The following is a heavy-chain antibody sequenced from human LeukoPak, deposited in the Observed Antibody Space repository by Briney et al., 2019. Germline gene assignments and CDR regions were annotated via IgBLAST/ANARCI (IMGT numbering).Heavy chain of an antibody. Sequence: ASVKVSCKTSGYTFIGYYMHWVRQAPGQGLEWMGWINPNSGGTNYAQKFQGRVTMTRDTSISTAYMELSRLRSDDTAVYYCARDPEQWLALSFDYWGQGTLVTVSS. V-gene: IGHV1-2*02. CDR3: ARDPEQWLALSFDY. J-gene: IGHJ4*02. CDR1: GYTFIGYY. CDR2: INPNSGGT. D-gene: IGHD6-19*01.